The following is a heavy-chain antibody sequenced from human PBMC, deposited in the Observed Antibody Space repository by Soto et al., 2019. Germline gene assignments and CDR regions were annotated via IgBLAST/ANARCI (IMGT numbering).Heavy chain of an antibody. CDR3: AKVKVPAATYSGGMDV. Sequence: GGSLRLSCAASGFTFDDYTMHWVRQAPGKGLEWVSLISWDGGSTYYADSEKGRFTISRDNSKNSLYLQMNSLRTEDTALYYCAKVKVPAATYSGGMDVWGQGTTVTVSS. CDR2: ISWDGGST. CDR1: GFTFDDYT. J-gene: IGHJ6*02. D-gene: IGHD2-2*01. V-gene: IGHV3-43*01.